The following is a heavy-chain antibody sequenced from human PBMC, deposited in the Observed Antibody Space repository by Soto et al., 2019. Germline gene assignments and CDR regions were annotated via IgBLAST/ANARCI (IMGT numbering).Heavy chain of an antibody. Sequence: GGSLRLSCAASGFTFSHYAMSWVRQAPGKGLEWVSAISGSGGSTYYADSVKGRFTISRDNSKNTLYLQMNSLRAEDTAVYYCAKSSLGIPYFDYWGQGTLVTVSS. V-gene: IGHV3-23*01. CDR2: ISGSGGST. D-gene: IGHD7-27*01. J-gene: IGHJ4*02. CDR1: GFTFSHYA. CDR3: AKSSLGIPYFDY.